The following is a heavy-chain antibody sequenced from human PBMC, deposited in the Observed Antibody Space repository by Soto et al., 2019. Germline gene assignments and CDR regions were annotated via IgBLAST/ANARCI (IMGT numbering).Heavy chain of an antibody. CDR2: ISSSSSYI. V-gene: IGHV3-21*01. J-gene: IGHJ4*02. CDR1: GFTFSSYS. CDR3: ARDGVLLVLEWLSSNDY. D-gene: IGHD3-3*01. Sequence: GVSLRLSCAASGFTFSSYSMNWVRQSRGKGLEWVSSISSSSSYIYYADSVKGRFTISRDNAKNSLYLQMNSLRAEDTAVYYCARDGVLLVLEWLSSNDYWGQGTLVTVSS.